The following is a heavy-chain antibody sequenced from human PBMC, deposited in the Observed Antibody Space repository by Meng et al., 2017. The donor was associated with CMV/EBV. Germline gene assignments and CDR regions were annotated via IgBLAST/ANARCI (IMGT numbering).Heavy chain of an antibody. CDR2: IIPIFGTA. D-gene: IGHD3-22*01. CDR1: YG. V-gene: IGHV1-69*05. Sequence: YGISWVRQDPGQGLEWMGGIIPIFGTANYAQKFQGRVKITTDESTSTAYMELSSLISEDTAVYYCARGGGKYYYDSSGYYNGGWFDPWGQGTLVTVSS. CDR3: ARGGGKYYYDSSGYYNGGWFDP. J-gene: IGHJ5*02.